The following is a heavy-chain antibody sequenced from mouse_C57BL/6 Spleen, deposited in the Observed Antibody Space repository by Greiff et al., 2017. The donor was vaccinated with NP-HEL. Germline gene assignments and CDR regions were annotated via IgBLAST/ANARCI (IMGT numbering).Heavy chain of an antibody. V-gene: IGHV1-82*01. CDR1: GYAFSSSW. J-gene: IGHJ1*03. D-gene: IGHD2-3*01. CDR2: IYPGDGDT. CDR3: ARTYDGYAWWFDV. Sequence: VQLQQSGPELVKPGASVKISCKASGYAFSSSWMNWVKQRPGKGLEWIGRIYPGDGDTNYNGKFKGKATLTADKSSSTAYMQLSSLTSEDSAVYFCARTYDGYAWWFDVGGTGTTVTVSS.